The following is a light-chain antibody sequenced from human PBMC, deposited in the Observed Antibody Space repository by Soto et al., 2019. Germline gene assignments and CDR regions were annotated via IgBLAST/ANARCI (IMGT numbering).Light chain of an antibody. CDR3: CSYAGSYTV. CDR2: DVN. CDR1: SSDVGGYSY. Sequence: QSVLTQPRSVSGSPGQSVTISCTGTSSDVGGYSYVSWYLQHPGKAPKLMIFDVNKRPSGVPNRFSGSKSGNTASLTISGLRAEDEADYYCCSYAGSYTVFGGGTKLIVL. V-gene: IGLV2-11*01. J-gene: IGLJ3*02.